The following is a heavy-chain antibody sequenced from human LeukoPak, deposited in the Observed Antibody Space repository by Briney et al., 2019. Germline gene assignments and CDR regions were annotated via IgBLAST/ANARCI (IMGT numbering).Heavy chain of an antibody. CDR2: ISSSSSYI. J-gene: IGHJ4*02. V-gene: IGHV3-21*01. CDR3: ASELGAMVGIDY. D-gene: IGHD5-18*01. Sequence: PGGSLRLSCVGSGFTFSSYSMNWVRQAPGKGLEWVSSISSSSSYIYYADSVKGRFTISRDNAKNSLYLQMNSLRAEDTAVYYCASELGAMVGIDYWGQGTLVTVSS. CDR1: GFTFSSYS.